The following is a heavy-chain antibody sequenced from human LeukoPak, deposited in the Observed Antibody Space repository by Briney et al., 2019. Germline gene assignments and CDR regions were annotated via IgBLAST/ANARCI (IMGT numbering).Heavy chain of an antibody. Sequence: GGSLRLSCAASGFTFSSYGMHWVRQAPGKGLEWVSGISGSGGSTYYADSVKGRFTISRDNSKNTLYLQMNSLRAEDTAVYYCATTYCSTTSCYDRAYYLDYWGQGTLVTVSS. V-gene: IGHV3-23*01. D-gene: IGHD2-2*01. CDR2: ISGSGGST. CDR1: GFTFSSYG. J-gene: IGHJ4*02. CDR3: ATTYCSTTSCYDRAYYLDY.